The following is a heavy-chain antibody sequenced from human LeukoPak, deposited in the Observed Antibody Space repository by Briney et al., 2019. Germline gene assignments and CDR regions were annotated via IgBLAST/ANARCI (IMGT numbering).Heavy chain of an antibody. CDR2: IKQDGSEK. Sequence: GGSLRLSCAASGFTFSSYWMSWVRQAPGKGLEWVANIKQDGSEKYYVDSVKGRFTISRDNAKNSLYLQMNSLRAEDTAVYYCARVGLPYYQTQFFYYYYMDVWGKGTTVTVSS. CDR1: GFTFSSYW. CDR3: ARVGLPYYQTQFFYYYYMDV. D-gene: IGHD2-21*02. V-gene: IGHV3-7*01. J-gene: IGHJ6*03.